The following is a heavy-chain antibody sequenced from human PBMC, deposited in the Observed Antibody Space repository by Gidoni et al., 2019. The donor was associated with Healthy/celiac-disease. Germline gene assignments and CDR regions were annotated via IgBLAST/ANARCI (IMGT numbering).Heavy chain of an antibody. V-gene: IGHV1-69*09. D-gene: IGHD4-4*01. Sequence: QVQLVQSGAEVTKPGSSVKVSCKASGGTFSSYAISWVRQAPGQGLEWMGRIIPIFVIADYAQRFQGRVTITADKSTSTAYMELSSLRSEDTAVYYCARAVPDYINSDYYYYYGMDVWGQGTTVTVSS. CDR3: ARAVPDYINSDYYYYYGMDV. CDR2: IIPIFVIA. CDR1: GGTFSSYA. J-gene: IGHJ6*02.